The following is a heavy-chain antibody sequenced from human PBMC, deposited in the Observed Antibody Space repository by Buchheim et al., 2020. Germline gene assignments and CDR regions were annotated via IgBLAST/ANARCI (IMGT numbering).Heavy chain of an antibody. V-gene: IGHV3-74*01. CDR1: GFTFSRNW. CDR2: IDADGTRT. D-gene: IGHD3-10*01. J-gene: IGHJ4*02. CDR3: TTGTGGSGSPLGAF. Sequence: EVQLVESGGGLVQPGGSLRLPCEVSGFTFSRNWMRWVRQAPGKGLVWVSRIDADGTRTTYADSVRGRFIISRDNAKNTVYLQMNSLRAEDTAVYYCTTGTGGSGSPLGAFWGQGTL.